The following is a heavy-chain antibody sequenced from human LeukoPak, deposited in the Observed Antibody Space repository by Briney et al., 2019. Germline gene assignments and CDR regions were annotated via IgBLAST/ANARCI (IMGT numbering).Heavy chain of an antibody. CDR2: IYYSGST. CDR1: GGSISSSSYY. V-gene: IGHV4-39*02. D-gene: IGHD4-23*01. Sequence: KPSETLSLTCTVSGGSISSSSYYWCWIRQPPGKGLEWIGSIYYSGSTYYNPSLKSRVTISVDTSKNQFSLKLSSVTAADTAVYYCARDYGGNFGGDAFDIWGQGTMVTVSS. J-gene: IGHJ3*02. CDR3: ARDYGGNFGGDAFDI.